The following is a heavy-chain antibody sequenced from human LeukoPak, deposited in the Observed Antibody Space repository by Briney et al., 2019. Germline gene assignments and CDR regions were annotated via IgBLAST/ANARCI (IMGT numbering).Heavy chain of an antibody. V-gene: IGHV3-21*01. CDR3: ARDLGDSSGYYEAYYFDY. CDR1: GFSFSSFW. CDR2: ISSSSSYI. J-gene: IGHJ4*02. D-gene: IGHD3-22*01. Sequence: PGGSLRLSCAASGFSFSSFWMNWVRQAPGKGLEWVSSISSSSSYIYYADSVKGRFTISRDNAKNSLYLQMNSLRAEDTAVYYCARDLGDSSGYYEAYYFDYWGQGTLVTVSS.